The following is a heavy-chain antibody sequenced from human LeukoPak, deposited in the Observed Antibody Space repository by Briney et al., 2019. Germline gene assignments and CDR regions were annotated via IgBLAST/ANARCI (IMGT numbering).Heavy chain of an antibody. CDR2: IKSKTDGGTT. J-gene: IGHJ4*02. CDR3: TTSPGMGATSHFDY. CDR1: GFTFSNAW. D-gene: IGHD1-26*01. Sequence: GGSLRLSCAASGFTFSNAWMSWVRQAPGKGLEWVGRIKSKTDGGTTDYAAPVKGRFTISRDDSKNTLYLQMNSLKTEGTAVYYCTTSPGMGATSHFDYWGQGTLVTVSS. V-gene: IGHV3-15*01.